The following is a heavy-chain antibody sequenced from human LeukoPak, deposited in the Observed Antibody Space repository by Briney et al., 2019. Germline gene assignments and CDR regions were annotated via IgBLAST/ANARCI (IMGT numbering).Heavy chain of an antibody. D-gene: IGHD3-10*01. CDR2: ISYDGSNK. Sequence: PGRSLRLSCAASGFTFSSFGMHWVRQAPGKGLEWVAVISYDGSNKYYADSVKGRFTISRDNAKNTLYLQMNNMRAEDTAVYYCATPWTAAGSGPGWGQGTLVTVSS. CDR1: GFTFSSFG. CDR3: ATPWTAAGSGPG. V-gene: IGHV3-30*03. J-gene: IGHJ4*02.